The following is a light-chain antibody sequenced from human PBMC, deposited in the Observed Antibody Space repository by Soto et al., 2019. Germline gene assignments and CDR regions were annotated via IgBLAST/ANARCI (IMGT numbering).Light chain of an antibody. V-gene: IGKV1-6*01. J-gene: IGKJ3*01. CDR2: AES. CDR3: LQKYFYPFT. Sequence: AIQMTQSPSSLSPSVGDRVTITCRASQGIRYDLDWFQQKPGKAPKLLIYAESNLQSGAPARFSGSGSGTDFTLTISSLQPEDFATYYCLQKYFYPFTFGPGTKGDSK. CDR1: QGIRYD.